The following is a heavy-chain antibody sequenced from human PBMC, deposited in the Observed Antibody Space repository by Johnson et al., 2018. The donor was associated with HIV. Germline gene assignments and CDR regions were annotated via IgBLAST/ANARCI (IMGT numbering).Heavy chain of an antibody. D-gene: IGHD1-26*01. CDR2: ISSDGSNK. CDR3: ASLGGLGGFDV. J-gene: IGHJ3*01. CDR1: GFTVSSNY. Sequence: QVQLVESGGGLIQPGGSLRLSCAASGFTVSSNYMSWVRQAPGQGLEWVAVISSDGSNKYYADSVKGRFTISRDNSKNTLYLQMNSLTPEDTAVYYCASLGGLGGFDVWGQGTMVTVSS. V-gene: IGHV3-30*03.